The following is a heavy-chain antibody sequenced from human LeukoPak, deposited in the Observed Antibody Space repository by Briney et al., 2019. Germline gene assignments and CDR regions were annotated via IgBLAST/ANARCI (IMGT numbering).Heavy chain of an antibody. CDR2: INSDGTIT. CDR1: GVTSSNYW. V-gene: IGHV3-74*01. D-gene: IGHD6-19*01. Sequence: GGSLRLSCAASGVTSSNYWMHWVRQVPAKGPVWVSRINSDGTITNYADSVKGRFTISRDNAKNTLYLQMNSLRAEDTAIYYCTRGIAMAGNLAEYWGQGTLVTVSS. J-gene: IGHJ4*02. CDR3: TRGIAMAGNLAEY.